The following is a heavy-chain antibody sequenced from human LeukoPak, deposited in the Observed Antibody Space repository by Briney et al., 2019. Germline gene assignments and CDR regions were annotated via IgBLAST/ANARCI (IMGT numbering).Heavy chain of an antibody. CDR3: RTVVTASPQDAFDI. D-gene: IGHD2-21*02. CDR2: INPNSGGT. J-gene: IGHJ3*02. CDR1: GYTFTGYY. V-gene: IGHV1-2*02. Sequence: ASVKVSCKASGYTFTGYYMHWVRQAPGQGLEWMGWINPNSGGTNYAQKFQGRVTMTRDTSISTAYMELSRLRSDDTAAYYCRTVVTASPQDAFDIWGQGTMVTVSS.